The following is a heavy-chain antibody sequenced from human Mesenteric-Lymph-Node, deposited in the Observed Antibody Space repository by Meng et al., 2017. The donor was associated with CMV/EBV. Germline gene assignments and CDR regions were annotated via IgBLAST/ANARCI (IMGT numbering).Heavy chain of an antibody. V-gene: IGHV3-53*01. CDR2: IYSGAAT. Sequence: GESLKISCEASGFNLSDYYMTWIRQAPGKGLEWVSVIYSGAATYYADSVKGRFTISRDNSKNTLYLQMNSLRAEDTAVYYCARERYYYDWGSPYGMDVWGQGTTVTVSS. CDR3: ARERYYYDWGSPYGMDV. D-gene: IGHD3-10*02. J-gene: IGHJ6*02. CDR1: GFNLSDYY.